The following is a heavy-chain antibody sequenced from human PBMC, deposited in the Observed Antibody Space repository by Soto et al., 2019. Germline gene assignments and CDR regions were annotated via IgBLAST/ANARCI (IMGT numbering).Heavy chain of an antibody. CDR2: ISYDGSNK. Sequence: QVQLVESGGGVVQPGRSLRLSCAASGFTFSSYAMHWVRQAPGKGLEWVAVISYDGSNKYYADTVKGRYTISRDNSKNTLYLQMNSLRAEDTAVYYCASLGNTYYYGSGSLRNWFGPWGQGTLVTVSS. CDR1: GFTFSSYA. V-gene: IGHV3-30-3*01. J-gene: IGHJ5*02. CDR3: ASLGNTYYYGSGSLRNWFGP. D-gene: IGHD3-10*01.